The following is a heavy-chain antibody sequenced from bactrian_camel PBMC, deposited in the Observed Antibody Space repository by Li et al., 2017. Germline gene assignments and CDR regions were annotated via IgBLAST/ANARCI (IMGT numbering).Heavy chain of an antibody. CDR1: GNTYSSSC. CDR3: ATRGWEVGVSCLNCADCGI. Sequence: HVQLVESGGGSVHSGGSLRLACQASGNTYSSSCMGWFRQAPGKEREGVAGVYTGDGTTYYADSVMGRFTISQDNAKNTLYLQMNSLEPEDTAMYYCATRGWEVGVSCLNCADCGIWGQGTQVTV. D-gene: IGHD3*01. V-gene: IGHV3S1*01. CDR2: VYTGDGTT. J-gene: IGHJ6*01.